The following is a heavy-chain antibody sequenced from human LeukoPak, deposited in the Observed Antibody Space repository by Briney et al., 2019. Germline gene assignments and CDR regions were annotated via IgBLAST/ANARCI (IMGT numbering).Heavy chain of an antibody. CDR3: ARFGRRGLLWFGEFPNHDAFDI. V-gene: IGHV4-59*01. J-gene: IGHJ3*02. D-gene: IGHD3-10*01. CDR1: GCSLSSYY. CDR2: IYYSGRT. Sequence: SGTLSLTCTVSGCSLSSYYWSWLRQPPGKGLEWIGYIYYSGRTNYNPSLMSRVTISVGTSTNQSSLKLSSVTAADTAVYYCARFGRRGLLWFGEFPNHDAFDIWGQGTMVTVSS.